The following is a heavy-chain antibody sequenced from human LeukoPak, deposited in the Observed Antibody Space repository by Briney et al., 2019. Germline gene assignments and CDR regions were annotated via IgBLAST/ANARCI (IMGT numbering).Heavy chain of an antibody. CDR2: IYTSGST. Sequence: KPSETLSLTCTVSGGSISSGSYYWSWIRQPAGKGLEWIGRIYTSGSTNYNPSLKSRVTISVDTSKNQFSLKLSSVTAADTAVYYCARRSWIGYYYYMDVWGKGTTVTVSS. CDR3: ARRSWIGYYYYMDV. CDR1: GGSISSGSYY. J-gene: IGHJ6*03. D-gene: IGHD1-26*01. V-gene: IGHV4-61*02.